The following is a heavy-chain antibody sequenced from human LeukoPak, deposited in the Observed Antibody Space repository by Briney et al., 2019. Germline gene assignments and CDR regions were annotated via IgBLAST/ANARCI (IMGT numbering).Heavy chain of an antibody. Sequence: PSETLSLTCTVSGGSISSYYWSWIRQPPGKGLEWIGYIYYSGSTNYNPSLKSQVTISVDTSKNQFSLKLSSVTAADAAVYYCARVYYSTSYDYWYFDLWGRGTLVTVSS. V-gene: IGHV4-59*01. J-gene: IGHJ2*01. CDR3: ARVYYSTSYDYWYFDL. CDR2: IYYSGST. CDR1: GGSISSYY. D-gene: IGHD5-12*01.